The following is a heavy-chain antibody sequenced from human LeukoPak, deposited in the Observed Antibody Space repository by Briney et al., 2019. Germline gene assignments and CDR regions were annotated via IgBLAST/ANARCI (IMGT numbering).Heavy chain of an antibody. CDR2: TYYSGSP. Sequence: SETLSLTCTVSGGSVSSGGYYWSWIRQHPGKGLEWLGYTYYSGSPYYNLSLKSRGTMSLDTSKNQFSLKLSSVTAADTAVYYCRVTGSRVYDSSGYCYDYFDFWGQGTLVTVSS. CDR1: GGSVSSGGYY. J-gene: IGHJ4*02. CDR3: RVTGSRVYDSSGYCYDYFDF. D-gene: IGHD3-22*01. V-gene: IGHV4-31*03.